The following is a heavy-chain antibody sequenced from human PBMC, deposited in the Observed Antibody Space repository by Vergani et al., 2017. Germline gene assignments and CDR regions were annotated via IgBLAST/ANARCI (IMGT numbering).Heavy chain of an antibody. Sequence: EVQLLESGGGLVQPGGSLRLSCAASGFTFSSYAMSWVRQAPGKGLEWVSAISGSGGSTYYADSGKGRFTISSDNSKNTLYLQMNSLRAEDTAVYYCARDMELIRGAGLAYWGQGTLVTVSS. CDR1: GFTFSSYA. CDR3: ARDMELIRGAGLAY. V-gene: IGHV3-23*01. J-gene: IGHJ4*02. CDR2: ISGSGGST. D-gene: IGHD1-7*01.